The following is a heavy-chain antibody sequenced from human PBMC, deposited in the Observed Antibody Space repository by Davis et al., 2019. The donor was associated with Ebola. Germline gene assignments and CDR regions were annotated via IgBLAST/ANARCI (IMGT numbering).Heavy chain of an antibody. CDR2: IGTAGDT. Sequence: GESLKISCAASGFTFSSYDMHWVRQATGKGLEWVSAIGTAGDTYYPGSVKGRFTISRENAKNSLYLQMNSLRAGDTAVYYCARGNYDILTGRDAFDIWGQGTMVTVSS. J-gene: IGHJ3*02. D-gene: IGHD3-9*01. CDR1: GFTFSSYD. CDR3: ARGNYDILTGRDAFDI. V-gene: IGHV3-13*01.